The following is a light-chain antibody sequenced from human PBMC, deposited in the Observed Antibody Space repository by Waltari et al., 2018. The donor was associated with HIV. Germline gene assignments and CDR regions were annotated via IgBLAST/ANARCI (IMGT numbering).Light chain of an antibody. J-gene: IGKJ1*01. Sequence: DIQLTQSPSTLSAFIGDRVNITCRASQSIFSWLAWYQQKPGKAPKVLIYRASTLDPGVPSRFSGSGSGTEFTLTISSLQPDDVATYYCQQFSSYRTFGQGTTLQI. CDR3: QQFSSYRT. CDR2: RAS. V-gene: IGKV1-5*03. CDR1: QSIFSW.